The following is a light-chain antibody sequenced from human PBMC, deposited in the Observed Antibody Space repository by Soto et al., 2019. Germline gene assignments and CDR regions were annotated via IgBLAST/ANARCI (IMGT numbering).Light chain of an antibody. Sequence: SVLTQPASGSGSPGQSIAISCTGTSSDVGGYNYVSWYQQHPGKAPKLMIYDVSNRPSGVSNRFSGSKSGNTASLTISGLQAEDEADYYCCSYTTSSTYVFGTGTKVTVL. CDR3: CSYTTSSTYV. CDR1: SSDVGGYNY. V-gene: IGLV2-14*03. CDR2: DVS. J-gene: IGLJ1*01.